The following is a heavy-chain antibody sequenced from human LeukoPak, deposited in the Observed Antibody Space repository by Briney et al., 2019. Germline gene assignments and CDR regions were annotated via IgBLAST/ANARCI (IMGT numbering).Heavy chain of an antibody. CDR1: GGSFSGYY. J-gene: IGHJ3*02. Sequence: SETLSLTCAVYGGSFSGYYWSWIRQPPGKGLEWIGEINHSGSTYYNPSLKSRVTISVDTSKNQFSLKLSSVTAADTAVYYCARDRSWRAPGAFDIWGQGTMVTVSS. CDR2: INHSGST. V-gene: IGHV4-34*01. D-gene: IGHD3-16*02. CDR3: ARDRSWRAPGAFDI.